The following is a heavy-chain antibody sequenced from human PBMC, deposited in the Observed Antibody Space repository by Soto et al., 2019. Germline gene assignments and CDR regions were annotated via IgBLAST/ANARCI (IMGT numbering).Heavy chain of an antibody. CDR1: GFTFNRHA. CDR2: ISKDGSNI. D-gene: IGHD3-10*01. J-gene: IGHJ4*02. CDR3: VRSRSGAVADSFDY. V-gene: IGHV3-30*04. Sequence: GGSLRLSCAAPGFTFNRHAIHWVRQAPGKGLEWVAVISKDGSNIYYVDSVKGRFTISRDNSKNTLYLQMNSLRDEDTAVYYCVRSRSGAVADSFDYWGQGTLVTVSS.